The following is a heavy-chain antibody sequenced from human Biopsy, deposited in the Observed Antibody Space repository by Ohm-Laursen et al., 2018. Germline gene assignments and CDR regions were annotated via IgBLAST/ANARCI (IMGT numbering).Heavy chain of an antibody. J-gene: IGHJ3*02. D-gene: IGHD5/OR15-5a*01. CDR1: GGSISSDY. Sequence: GTLSLTCTVSGGSISSDYWSWILQTPGKGLEWIGYIYYSGSTNYNPSLKSRVTISVDTSKNQFSLRLNSVTAADTAVYYCARGEAGVYDALDIWGQGTMVIVSS. V-gene: IGHV4-59*01. CDR3: ARGEAGVYDALDI. CDR2: IYYSGST.